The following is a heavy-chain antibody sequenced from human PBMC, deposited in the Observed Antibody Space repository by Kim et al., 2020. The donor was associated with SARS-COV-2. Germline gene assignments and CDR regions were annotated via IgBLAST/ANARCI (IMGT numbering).Heavy chain of an antibody. Sequence: IYAQKFQGRVTMTEDTSTDTAYMELSSLRSEDTAVYYCATGFAWELRPFDYWGQGTLVTVSS. J-gene: IGHJ4*02. CDR3: ATGFAWELRPFDY. D-gene: IGHD1-26*01. V-gene: IGHV1-24*01.